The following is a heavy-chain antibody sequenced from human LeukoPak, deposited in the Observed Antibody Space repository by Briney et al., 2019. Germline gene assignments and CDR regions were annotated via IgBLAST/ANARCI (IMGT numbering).Heavy chain of an antibody. V-gene: IGHV1-18*01. CDR3: ARAFDYGGNEPMRTDY. CDR2: ISAYNGNT. D-gene: IGHD4-23*01. CDR1: GYTFTSYG. Sequence: ASVKVSCKASGYTFTSYGISWVRQAPGQGLEWVGWISAYNGNTNYAQKLQGRVTMTTDTSTSTAYMELRSLRSDDTAVYYCARAFDYGGNEPMRTDYWGQGTLVTVSS. J-gene: IGHJ4*02.